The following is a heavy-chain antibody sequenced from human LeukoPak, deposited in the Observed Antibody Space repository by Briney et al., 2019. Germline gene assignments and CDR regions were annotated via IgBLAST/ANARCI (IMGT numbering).Heavy chain of an antibody. CDR1: GYTFTSYY. J-gene: IGHJ4*02. V-gene: IGHV1-46*01. Sequence: GASVKVSCKASGYTFTSYYMHWVRQAPGQGLEWMGLINPSGSSTSYAQKFQGRLSLTRDMSTSTDYMELSSLRSDDMAVYYCTLYNYWGQGTLVTVSS. D-gene: IGHD2-2*02. CDR2: INPSGSST. CDR3: TLYNY.